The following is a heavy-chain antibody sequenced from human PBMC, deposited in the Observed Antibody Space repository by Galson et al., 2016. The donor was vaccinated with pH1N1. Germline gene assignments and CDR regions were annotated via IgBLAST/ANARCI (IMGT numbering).Heavy chain of an antibody. CDR2: INQDGSRK. J-gene: IGHJ4*02. V-gene: IGHV3-7*01. CDR1: GFIFSDYW. Sequence: SLRLSRAASGFIFSDYWMSWVRQAPGKGLEWVAKINQDGSRKYYVDSMKGRCTISRDNAENSLSLQMNSLRVEDTALYYCATEDYYTSLYWGQGILVTVSS. D-gene: IGHD1-26*01. CDR3: ATEDYYTSLY.